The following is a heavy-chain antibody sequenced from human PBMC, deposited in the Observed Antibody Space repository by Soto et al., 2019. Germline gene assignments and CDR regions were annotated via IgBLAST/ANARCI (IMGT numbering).Heavy chain of an antibody. CDR3: ARGDNGIDV. CDR2: INPSGGYT. J-gene: IGHJ6*02. CDR1: GYTFTTYY. V-gene: IGHV1-46*01. Sequence: QVQLVQSGAEVKKPGASVKFSCEASGYTFTTYYMHWVRQAPGQGLEWMGMINPSGGYTSYAQKFQGRVTMTRDTSTSTVYMELSSLRSEDTAVYYCARGDNGIDVWGRGTTVTVSS.